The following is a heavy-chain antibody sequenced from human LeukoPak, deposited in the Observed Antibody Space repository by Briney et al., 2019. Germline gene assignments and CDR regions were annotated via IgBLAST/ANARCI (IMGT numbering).Heavy chain of an antibody. CDR2: IYSGGST. CDR3: ARVRAARPEPGYFDY. V-gene: IGHV3-53*01. D-gene: IGHD6-6*01. Sequence: GGSLRLSCAASGFTFSDAWMSWVRQAPGKGLEWVSVIYSGGSTYYADSVKGRFTISRDNSKNTLYLQMNSLRAEDTAVYYCARVRAARPEPGYFDYWGQGTLVTVSS. CDR1: GFTFSDAW. J-gene: IGHJ4*02.